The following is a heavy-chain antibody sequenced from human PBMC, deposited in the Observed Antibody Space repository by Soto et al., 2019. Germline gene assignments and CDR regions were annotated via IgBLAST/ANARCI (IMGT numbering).Heavy chain of an antibody. Sequence: GGSLRLSCAASGFTFGSYVMSWVRQAPGKGLEWVSAISGSGGSTYYADSVKGRFTISRDNSKNTLYLQMNSLRAEDTAVYYCAKPITSIAVAGGGPWGQGTLVTVSS. CDR1: GFTFGSYV. V-gene: IGHV3-23*01. CDR2: ISGSGGST. CDR3: AKPITSIAVAGGGP. J-gene: IGHJ5*02. D-gene: IGHD6-19*01.